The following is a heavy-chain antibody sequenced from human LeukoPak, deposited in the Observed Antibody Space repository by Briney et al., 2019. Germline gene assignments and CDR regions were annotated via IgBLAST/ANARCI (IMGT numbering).Heavy chain of an antibody. V-gene: IGHV3-23*01. CDR1: GFTFSTYA. J-gene: IGHJ5*02. D-gene: IGHD2-8*02. Sequence: GGSLRLSCAASGFTFSTYAMSWVRQAPGKWLEWVSAISGGGSSTYYADSVKGRFTISRDNSKNTLYLQMHSLRVEDTAVYYCAKAAMVVSPNWFDPWGQGTLVTVSS. CDR3: AKAAMVVSPNWFDP. CDR2: ISGGGSST.